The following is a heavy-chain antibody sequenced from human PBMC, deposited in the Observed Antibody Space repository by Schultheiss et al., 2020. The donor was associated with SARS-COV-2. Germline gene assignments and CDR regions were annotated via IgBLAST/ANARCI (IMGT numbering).Heavy chain of an antibody. J-gene: IGHJ6*02. Sequence: GGSLRLSCAASGFTFSSYAMSWVRQAPGKGLEWVSAISGSGGSTYYADSVKGRFTISRDNSKNTLYLQMNSLRAEDTAVYYCAKGGVVTRYYGMDVWGQGTTVTVSS. D-gene: IGHD4-11*01. CDR1: GFTFSSYA. CDR3: AKGGVVTRYYGMDV. CDR2: ISGSGGST. V-gene: IGHV3-23*01.